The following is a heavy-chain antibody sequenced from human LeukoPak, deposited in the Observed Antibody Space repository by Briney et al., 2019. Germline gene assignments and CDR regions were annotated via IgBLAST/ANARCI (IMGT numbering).Heavy chain of an antibody. Sequence: PGGSLRLSCAASGFTFSSYAMSWVRQAPGKGLEWVSAISGSGGSTYYADSVKGRFTISRDNSKNTLHLQMNSLRAEDTAVYYCARDYYDSSGYYYFDYWGQGTLVTVSS. J-gene: IGHJ4*02. CDR2: ISGSGGST. V-gene: IGHV3-23*01. CDR3: ARDYYDSSGYYYFDY. CDR1: GFTFSSYA. D-gene: IGHD3-22*01.